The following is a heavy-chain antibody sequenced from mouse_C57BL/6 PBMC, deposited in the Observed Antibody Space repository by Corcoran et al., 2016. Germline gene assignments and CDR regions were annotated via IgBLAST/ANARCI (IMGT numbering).Heavy chain of an antibody. Sequence: QIQLVQSGPELKKPGETVKISCKASGYTFTTYGMSWVKQAPGKGLKWMGWINTYSGVPTYADDLKGRFAFSLETSASTAYLQINNLKNEDTATYFCARTNYGSSSLFDYWGQGTTLTVSS. CDR3: ARTNYGSSSLFDY. V-gene: IGHV9-3*01. CDR2: INTYSGVP. J-gene: IGHJ2*01. D-gene: IGHD1-1*01. CDR1: GYTFTTYG.